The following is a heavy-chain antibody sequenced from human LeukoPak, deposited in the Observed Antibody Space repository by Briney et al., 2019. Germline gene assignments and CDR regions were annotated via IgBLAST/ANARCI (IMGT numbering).Heavy chain of an antibody. CDR1: GFTFSRNW. V-gene: IGHV3-74*01. CDR2: INSDGSTT. D-gene: IGHD3-22*01. CDR3: ARSERYYYDSSDYYAFDY. J-gene: IGHJ4*02. Sequence: PGGSLRLSCAASGFTFSRNWMHWVRQTPGKGLVWVSRINSDGSTTTYADSVKGRFTISRDNAKNTLYLQMSSLRAEDTAVYSCARSERYYYDSSDYYAFDYWGQGTLVTVSS.